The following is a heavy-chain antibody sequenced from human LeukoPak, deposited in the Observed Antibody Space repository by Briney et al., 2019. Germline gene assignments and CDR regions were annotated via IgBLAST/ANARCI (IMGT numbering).Heavy chain of an antibody. J-gene: IGHJ3*02. CDR1: GYTLTGYY. Sequence: SVKVSCKASGYTLTGYYMHWVRQAPGQGLEWMGGIIPIFGTANYAQKFQGRVTITTDESTSTAYMELSSLRSEDTAVYYCARTKDIVVVPAHGGAFDIWGQGTMVTVPS. CDR2: IIPIFGTA. D-gene: IGHD2-2*01. CDR3: ARTKDIVVVPAHGGAFDI. V-gene: IGHV1-69*05.